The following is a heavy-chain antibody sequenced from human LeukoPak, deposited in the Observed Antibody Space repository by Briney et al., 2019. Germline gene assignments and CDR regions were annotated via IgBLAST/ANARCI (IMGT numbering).Heavy chain of an antibody. V-gene: IGHV3-33*01. CDR2: IWYDGSNK. CDR1: GFTFSSYG. Sequence: PGGSLRLSCAASGFTFSSYGMHWVRQAPGKGLEWVAVIWYDGSNKYYADSVKGRFTISRDNSKNTLYLQMNSLRAEDTAVYYCASLDMVRGVIIDYWGQGTLVTVSS. D-gene: IGHD3-10*01. CDR3: ASLDMVRGVIIDY. J-gene: IGHJ4*02.